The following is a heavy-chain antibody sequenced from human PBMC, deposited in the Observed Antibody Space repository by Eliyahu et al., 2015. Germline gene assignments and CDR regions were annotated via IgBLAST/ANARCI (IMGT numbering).Heavy chain of an antibody. D-gene: IGHD3-22*01. J-gene: IGHJ6*03. CDR3: ARNYYDSSGYYYDGYYYMDV. CDR1: GGSISSYY. Sequence: QVQLQESGPGLVKPSETLSLTCTVSGGSISSYYWXWIRQPPGKGLEWIGYIYYSGSTNYNPPLKSRVTISVDTSKNQFSLKLSSVTAADTAVYYCARNYYDSSGYYYDGYYYMDVWGKGTTVTVSS. CDR2: IYYSGST. V-gene: IGHV4-59*01.